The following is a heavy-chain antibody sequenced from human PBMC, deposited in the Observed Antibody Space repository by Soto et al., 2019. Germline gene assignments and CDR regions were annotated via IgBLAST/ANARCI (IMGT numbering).Heavy chain of an antibody. CDR1: SGTISSSNW. D-gene: IGHD6-13*01. J-gene: IGHJ5*02. CDR2: INQSGSP. Sequence: QVQLQESGPGLVKPSGTLSLTCAVSSGTISSSNWWTWVRQPPGKGLEWIGEINQSGSPNYNPSPRIRVPLAVAKPKSQSFLQLSSGPPADTAIYYCAALGMVPAHRDSPPWGQGPLVTAS. V-gene: IGHV4-4*02. CDR3: AALGMVPAHRDSPP.